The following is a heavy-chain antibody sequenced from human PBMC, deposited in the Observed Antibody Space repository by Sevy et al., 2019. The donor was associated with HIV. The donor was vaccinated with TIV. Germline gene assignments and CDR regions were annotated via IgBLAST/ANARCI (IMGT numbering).Heavy chain of an antibody. CDR3: ARDLPPSATTVAYFDY. CDR1: GFMFSSYE. V-gene: IGHV3-48*03. Sequence: GSLRLSCAASGFMFSSYEMNWVRQAPGKGLEWILYISSSSSTIYYADSVKGRFTISRDNAKNSLYLQMNSLRTDDTAVYYCARDLPPSATTVAYFDYWGPGTLVTVSS. D-gene: IGHD4-17*01. CDR2: ISSSSSTI. J-gene: IGHJ4*02.